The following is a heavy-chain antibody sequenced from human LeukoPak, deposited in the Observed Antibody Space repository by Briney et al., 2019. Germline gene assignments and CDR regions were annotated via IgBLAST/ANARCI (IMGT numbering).Heavy chain of an antibody. J-gene: IGHJ4*02. Sequence: GGSLRLSCAASGFTFSSYAMHWVRQAPGKGLEYVSVISSNGGSTDYANSVKGRFTISRDNSKNTVYLQMGSLRAEDMAVYYCARGPPRYYGSGSHRALLNYFEYWGQGTLVTVSS. V-gene: IGHV3-64*01. CDR2: ISSNGGST. CDR1: GFTFSSYA. D-gene: IGHD3-10*01. CDR3: ARGPPRYYGSGSHRALLNYFEY.